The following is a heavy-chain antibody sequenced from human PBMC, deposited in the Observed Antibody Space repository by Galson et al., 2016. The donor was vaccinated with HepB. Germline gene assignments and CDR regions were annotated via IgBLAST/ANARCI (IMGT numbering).Heavy chain of an antibody. D-gene: IGHD1-1*01. V-gene: IGHV3-74*01. Sequence: SLRLSCAASGFNFSTYWMHWVRQAPGKGLVWVSRINRDGSTTSYADSVRGRFTISRDNAKNTLYVQMNSLRAEDKAVHYCARDLGTGAFDIWGQGTMVTVSS. CDR3: ARDLGTGAFDI. CDR1: GFNFSTYW. J-gene: IGHJ3*02. CDR2: INRDGSTT.